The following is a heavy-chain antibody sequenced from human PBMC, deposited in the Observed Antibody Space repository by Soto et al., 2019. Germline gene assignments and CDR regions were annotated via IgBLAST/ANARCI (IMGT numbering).Heavy chain of an antibody. Sequence: TLSLTCTVSGGSISSYYWSWIRQPPGKGLEWIGYIYYSGSTNYNPSLKSRVTISVDTSKNQFSLKLSSVTAADTAVYYCASPGKIFGVVRYFDYWGQGTLVTVSS. CDR2: IYYSGST. CDR3: ASPGKIFGVVRYFDY. J-gene: IGHJ4*02. V-gene: IGHV4-59*08. D-gene: IGHD3-3*01. CDR1: GGSISSYY.